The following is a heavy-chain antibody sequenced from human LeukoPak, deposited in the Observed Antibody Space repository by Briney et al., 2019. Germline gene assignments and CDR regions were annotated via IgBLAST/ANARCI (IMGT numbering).Heavy chain of an antibody. Sequence: ASVKVSCKASGYTFTDYYMHWVRQAPGQGLEWMGWINPSSGGTNYAQKFQGRVTVTRDTSISTAYMELSRLRSDDTAVYYCARVVAGTGQNWFDPWGQGTLVTVSS. CDR2: INPSSGGT. CDR1: GYTFTDYY. J-gene: IGHJ5*02. D-gene: IGHD6-19*01. V-gene: IGHV1-2*02. CDR3: ARVVAGTGQNWFDP.